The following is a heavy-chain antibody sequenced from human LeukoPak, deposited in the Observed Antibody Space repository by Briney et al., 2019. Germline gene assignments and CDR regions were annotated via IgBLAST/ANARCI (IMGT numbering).Heavy chain of an antibody. J-gene: IGHJ4*02. CDR3: ARVGDCGRASCYAIDY. CDR1: GFTVSSNY. D-gene: IGHD2-2*01. CDR2: IYSGGST. Sequence: AGGSLRLSCAASGFTVSSNYMSWVRQAPGKGLEWFPIIYSGGSTYYTDSVRGRFIISRDISKNTLYLQMNSLRAEDTAVYYCARVGDCGRASCYAIDYWGQGTLVTVSS. V-gene: IGHV3-66*01.